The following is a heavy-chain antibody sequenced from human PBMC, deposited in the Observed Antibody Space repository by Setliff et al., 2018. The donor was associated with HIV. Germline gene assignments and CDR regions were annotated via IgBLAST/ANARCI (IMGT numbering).Heavy chain of an antibody. J-gene: IGHJ4*02. D-gene: IGHD2-15*01. CDR1: GYSFTGYY. CDR3: AKFIVPHRLTGGPLDY. V-gene: IGHV1-46*01. CDR2: IHPSAGTT. Sequence: ASVKVSCKASGYSFTGYYIHWVRQVPGQGLEWMGIIHPSAGTTTYAQKFQGRVTMTRDASARTLYMELNSLRSEDTAVYYCAKFIVPHRLTGGPLDYWGQGTLVTVSS.